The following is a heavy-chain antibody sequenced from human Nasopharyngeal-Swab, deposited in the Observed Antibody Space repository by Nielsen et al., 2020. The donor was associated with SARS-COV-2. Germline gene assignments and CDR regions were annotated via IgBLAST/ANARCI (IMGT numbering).Heavy chain of an antibody. V-gene: IGHV5-51*01. CDR1: GYSFTSYW. J-gene: IGHJ5*02. CDR3: ARAVGIAAQNWFDP. Sequence: GGSLRLSCKGSGYSFTSYWIGWVRQMPGKGLEWMGIIYPGDSDTRYSPSFQGQVTISADKSISTAYLQWSSLKASDTAIYYCARAVGIAAQNWFDPWGQGTLVTVSS. D-gene: IGHD6-6*01. CDR2: IYPGDSDT.